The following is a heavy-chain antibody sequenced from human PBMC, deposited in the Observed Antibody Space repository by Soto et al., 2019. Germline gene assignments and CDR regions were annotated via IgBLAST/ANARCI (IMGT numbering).Heavy chain of an antibody. CDR1: GFTFTSSA. J-gene: IGHJ4*02. V-gene: IGHV1-58*01. CDR2: IVAGSGNT. D-gene: IGHD2-15*01. Sequence: ASVKVSCKASGFTFTSSAVQWVRQARGQRLEWIGWIVAGSGNTNYAQKFQGRVTMTTDMSTSTAYMELRSLRSDDTAVYYCARDPSLLGYCSGGSCYCAYWGQGTLVTVSS. CDR3: ARDPSLLGYCSGGSCYCAY.